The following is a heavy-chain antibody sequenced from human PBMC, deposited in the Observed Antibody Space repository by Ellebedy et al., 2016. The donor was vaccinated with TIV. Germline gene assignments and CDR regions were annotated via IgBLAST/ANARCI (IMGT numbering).Heavy chain of an antibody. J-gene: IGHJ4*02. D-gene: IGHD2-15*01. CDR3: ARVATGSVVVN. V-gene: IGHV4-34*01. CDR2: INHSGST. Sequence: GSLRLXXAVYGGSFSGYYWSWIRQPPGKGLEWIGEINHSGSTNYNPSLKSRVTISVDTSRNQFSLKLSSVTAADTAVYYCARVATGSVVVNWGQGTLVTVSS. CDR1: GGSFSGYY.